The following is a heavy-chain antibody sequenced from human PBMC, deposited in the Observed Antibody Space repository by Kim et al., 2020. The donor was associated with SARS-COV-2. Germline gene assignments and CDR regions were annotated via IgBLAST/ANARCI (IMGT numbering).Heavy chain of an antibody. V-gene: IGHV3-9*01. J-gene: IGHJ6*01. Sequence: GGSLRLSCAASGFTFDDYAMHWVRQAPGKGLEWVSGISWNSGSIGYADSVKGRFTISRDNAKNSLYLQMNSLRAEDTALYYCAKEYSSGWHGYYYYYYG. CDR3: AKEYSSGWHGYYYYYYG. D-gene: IGHD6-19*01. CDR1: GFTFDDYA. CDR2: ISWNSGSI.